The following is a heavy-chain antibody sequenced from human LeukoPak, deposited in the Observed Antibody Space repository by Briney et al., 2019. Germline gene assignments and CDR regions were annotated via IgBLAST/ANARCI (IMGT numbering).Heavy chain of an antibody. Sequence: SDTLSPTCPVSGGSISSSSDYWGWLREPPGKGLEWTGSIYYSGSTYYNPSLKSRVTLSVGTSKNEFSLKLSSVTAADTAVYYCARVGIDYGGNPDIFDYWGQGTLVTVSS. CDR3: ARVGIDYGGNPDIFDY. CDR2: IYYSGST. D-gene: IGHD4-23*01. V-gene: IGHV4-39*07. CDR1: GGSISSSSDY. J-gene: IGHJ4*02.